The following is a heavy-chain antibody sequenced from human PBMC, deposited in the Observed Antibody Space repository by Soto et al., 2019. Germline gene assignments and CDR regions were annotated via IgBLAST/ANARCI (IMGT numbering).Heavy chain of an antibody. V-gene: IGHV1-69*17. CDR2: INPMLRIT. D-gene: IGHD3-10*01. CDR3: AGDAPPRSGIYYGMDV. CDR1: GNNFNNYF. J-gene: IGHJ6*02. Sequence: QVQLVQSGAEVKKPGSSVKVSCKASGNNFNNYFINWVRQVPGQGLEWIGGINPMLRITQYRQQFQGRITVTADRSTGTSYMELSVLASEDTAVYYCAGDAPPRSGIYYGMDVWRQGTTITVSS.